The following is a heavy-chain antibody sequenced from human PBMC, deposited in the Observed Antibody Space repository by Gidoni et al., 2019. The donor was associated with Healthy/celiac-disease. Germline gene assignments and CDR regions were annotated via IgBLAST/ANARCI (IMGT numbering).Heavy chain of an antibody. CDR3: ARASAFCAHYYDSSGFDAFDI. CDR2: INPNSGGT. CDR1: GYTFTGYY. Sequence: QVQLVQSGAEVKKPGASVKVSCKASGYTFTGYYMHWVRQAPGQGLEWMGWINPNSGGTNYAQKLQGRVTMTRDTSISTAYMELSRLRSDDTAVYYCARASAFCAHYYDSSGFDAFDIWGQGTMVTVSS. V-gene: IGHV1-2*02. D-gene: IGHD3-22*01. J-gene: IGHJ3*02.